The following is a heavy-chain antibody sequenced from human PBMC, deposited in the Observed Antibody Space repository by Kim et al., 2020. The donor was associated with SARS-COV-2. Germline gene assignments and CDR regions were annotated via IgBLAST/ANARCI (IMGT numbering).Heavy chain of an antibody. CDR1: GYTFTSYG. CDR3: ARTRGSGYYYLPYFDY. CDR2: ISAYNGNT. J-gene: IGHJ4*02. Sequence: ASVKVSCKASGYTFTSYGISWVRQAPGQGLEWMGWISAYNGNTNYAQKLQGRVTMTTDTSTSTAYMELRSLRSDDTAVYYCARTRGSGYYYLPYFDYWGQGTLVTVSS. D-gene: IGHD3-22*01. V-gene: IGHV1-18*04.